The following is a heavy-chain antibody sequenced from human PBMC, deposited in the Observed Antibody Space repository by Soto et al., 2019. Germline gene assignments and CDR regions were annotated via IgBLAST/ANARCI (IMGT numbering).Heavy chain of an antibody. CDR1: GGSFSGYY. J-gene: IGHJ3*02. CDR2: INHSGST. CDR3: ASYPRKTRAFDI. Sequence: SETLSLTCAVYGGSFSGYYWSWIRQPPGKGLEWIGEINHSGSTNYNPSLKSRVTISVDTSKNQFSLKLSSVTAADTAVYYCASYPRKTRAFDIWGQGTMVTVSS. V-gene: IGHV4-34*01.